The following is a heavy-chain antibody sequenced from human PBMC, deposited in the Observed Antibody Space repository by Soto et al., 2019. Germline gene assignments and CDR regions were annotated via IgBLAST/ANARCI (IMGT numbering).Heavy chain of an antibody. Sequence: GGSLRLSCAASGFTFSSYSMNCVREAPGKGLEWVSSISSSSSYIYYADSVKGRFTISRDNAKNSLYLQMNSLRAEDTAVYYCARDQLYYYDISRRPLKAIVVSGQGPLVTGS. CDR2: ISSSSSYI. CDR1: GFTFSSYS. D-gene: IGHD3-22*01. J-gene: IGHJ3*01. CDR3: ARDQLYYYDISRRPLKAIVV. V-gene: IGHV3-21*01.